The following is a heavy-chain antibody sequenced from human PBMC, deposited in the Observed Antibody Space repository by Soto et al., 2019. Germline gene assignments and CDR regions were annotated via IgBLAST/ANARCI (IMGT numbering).Heavy chain of an antibody. J-gene: IGHJ4*02. Sequence: VGSLRLSCADSGFTASINYMSWVRQAPGKGLEWVSLFYAGGSTYYADSVKGRFTISRDTSKNTLYLQMNSLRVDDTAVYYCARGGTMIVDYYFDYWGQGTLVTVSS. CDR1: GFTASINY. CDR3: ARGGTMIVDYYFDY. D-gene: IGHD3-22*01. V-gene: IGHV3-53*01. CDR2: FYAGGST.